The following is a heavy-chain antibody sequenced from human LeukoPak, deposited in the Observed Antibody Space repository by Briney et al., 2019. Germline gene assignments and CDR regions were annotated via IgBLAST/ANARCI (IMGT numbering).Heavy chain of an antibody. Sequence: ASVKVSCKASGYTFTSYDINWVRQATGQGLEWMGWMNPNSGNTGYAQKFQGRVTITRNTSISTAYMELSSLRSEDTAVYYCARLAGSELLYYYGSGSHPTYLDVWGKGTTVTVSS. D-gene: IGHD3-10*01. CDR2: MNPNSGNT. J-gene: IGHJ6*03. CDR3: ARLAGSELLYYYGSGSHPTYLDV. CDR1: GYTFTSYD. V-gene: IGHV1-8*03.